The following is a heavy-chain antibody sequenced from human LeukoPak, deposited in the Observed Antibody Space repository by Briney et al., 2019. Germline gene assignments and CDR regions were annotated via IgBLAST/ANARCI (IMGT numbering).Heavy chain of an antibody. Sequence: ASVKVSCKASGYTFTSYDINWVRQATGQGLEWMGWMNPNSGNTGYAQKFQGRVTITRNTSISTVYMELSSLRSEDTAVYYCARDYGEAPYYYYYMDVWGKGTTVTVSS. CDR1: GYTFTSYD. V-gene: IGHV1-8*03. D-gene: IGHD3-16*01. CDR2: MNPNSGNT. CDR3: ARDYGEAPYYYYYMDV. J-gene: IGHJ6*03.